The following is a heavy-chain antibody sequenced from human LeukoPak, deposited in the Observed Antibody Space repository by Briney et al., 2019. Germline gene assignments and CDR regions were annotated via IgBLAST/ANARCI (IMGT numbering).Heavy chain of an antibody. CDR2: IYHSGST. CDR3: ARDRYDSSGYSG. J-gene: IGHJ4*02. V-gene: IGHV4-39*07. Sequence: PSETLSLTCTVAGDSVSSVTDYWAWIRQPPGKGLEWIGEIYHSGSTNYNPSLKSRVTISVDKSKNQFSLKLSSVTAADTAVYYCARDRYDSSGYSGWGQGTLVTVSS. D-gene: IGHD3-22*01. CDR1: GDSVSSVTDY.